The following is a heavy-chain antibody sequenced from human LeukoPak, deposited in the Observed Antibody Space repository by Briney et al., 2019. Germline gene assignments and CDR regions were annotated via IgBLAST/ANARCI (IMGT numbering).Heavy chain of an antibody. CDR1: GFTFSSYS. D-gene: IGHD4-17*01. V-gene: IGHV3-21*01. Sequence: PGGSLRLSCAASGFTFSSYSMNWVRQAPGKGLEWVSSISSSSSYIYYADSVKGRFTISRDNAKNSLYLQMNSLRAEDTAVYYCARQTTVTTPYFDYWGQGTLVTVSS. CDR2: ISSSSSYI. J-gene: IGHJ4*02. CDR3: ARQTTVTTPYFDY.